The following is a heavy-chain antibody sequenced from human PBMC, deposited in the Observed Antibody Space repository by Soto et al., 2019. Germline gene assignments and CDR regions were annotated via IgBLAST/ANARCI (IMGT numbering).Heavy chain of an antibody. V-gene: IGHV1-24*01. CDR2: FDPEDGET. CDR3: ATGLHCIGGSCYSFRWFDP. Sequence: GASVKVSCKVSGYTLTELSMHWVRQAPGKGLEWMGGFDPEDGETIYAQKFQGRVTMTEDTSTDTAYMELSSLRSEDTAVYYCATGLHCIGGSCYSFRWFDPWGQGTLGTVSS. CDR1: GYTLTELS. D-gene: IGHD2-15*01. J-gene: IGHJ5*02.